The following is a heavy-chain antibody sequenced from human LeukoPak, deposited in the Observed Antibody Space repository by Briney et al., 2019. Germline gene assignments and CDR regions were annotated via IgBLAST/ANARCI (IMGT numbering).Heavy chain of an antibody. CDR1: GVSISSGDYY. CDR2: IYYSGST. Sequence: SETLSLTCTVSGVSISSGDYYWSWLRQPPGKGLEWIGYIYYSGSTYYNPSLKSRVTISVDTSKNQFSLKLSSVTAADTAVYYCARVYGDYQEYFDYWGQGTLVTVSS. J-gene: IGHJ4*02. CDR3: ARVYGDYQEYFDY. V-gene: IGHV4-30-4*01. D-gene: IGHD4-17*01.